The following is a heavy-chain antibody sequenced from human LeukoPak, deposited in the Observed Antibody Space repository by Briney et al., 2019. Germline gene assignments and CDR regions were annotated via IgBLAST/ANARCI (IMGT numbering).Heavy chain of an antibody. CDR2: ISWNSGSI. CDR1: GFTFDDYA. CDR3: ARARHYFDY. J-gene: IGHJ4*02. Sequence: PGRSLRLSCAASGFTFDDYAMHWVRQAPGKGLEWVSGISWNSGSIGYADSVKGRFTISRDNAKNSLYLQMNSLRAEDTAVYYCARARHYFDYWGQGTLVTVSS. V-gene: IGHV3-9*01.